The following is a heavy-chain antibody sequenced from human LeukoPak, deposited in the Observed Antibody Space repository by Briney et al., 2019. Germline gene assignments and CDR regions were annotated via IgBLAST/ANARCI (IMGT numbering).Heavy chain of an antibody. CDR1: GYIFTTYT. CDR2: INPNSGGP. CDR3: ARYRASRKDIVVVPAAIPPYGMDV. V-gene: IGHV1-2*06. D-gene: IGHD2-2*02. J-gene: IGHJ6*02. Sequence: GASVKVSCKASGYIFTTYTMNWVRQAPGQGLEWMGRINPNSGGPNYAQKFQGRVTMTRDTSISTAYMELSRLRSDDTAVYYCARYRASRKDIVVVPAAIPPYGMDVWGQGTTVTVSS.